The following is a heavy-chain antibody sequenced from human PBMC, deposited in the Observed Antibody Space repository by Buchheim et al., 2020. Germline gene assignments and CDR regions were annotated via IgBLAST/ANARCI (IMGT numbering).Heavy chain of an antibody. D-gene: IGHD2-8*01. CDR3: ARASSIVLMVYAIQRDYYYGMDV. CDR2: IWYDGNDQ. J-gene: IGHJ6*02. V-gene: IGHV3-33*01. CDR1: GFTFSDYG. Sequence: QVQLLEYGGGVVQPGRSLRLSCAASGFTFSDYGMHWVRQAPGKGLEWVAHIWYDGNDQFYADSVKGRFTIFRDNSKSTLYLQMNSLRAEDSAVYYCARASSIVLMVYAIQRDYYYGMDVWGQGTT.